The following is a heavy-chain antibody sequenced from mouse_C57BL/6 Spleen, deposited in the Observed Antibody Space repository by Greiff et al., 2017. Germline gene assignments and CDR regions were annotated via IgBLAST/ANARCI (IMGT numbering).Heavy chain of an antibody. D-gene: IGHD4-1*01. V-gene: IGHV5-16*01. Sequence: EVMLVESEGGLVQPGSSMKLSCTASGFTFSDYYLAWVRQVPEKGLEWVANINYDGSSTYYLDSLKSRFIISRDNAKNILYLQMSSLKSEDTATYYCAREGWDGDYFDYWGQGTTLTVSS. CDR2: INYDGSST. CDR3: AREGWDGDYFDY. CDR1: GFTFSDYY. J-gene: IGHJ2*01.